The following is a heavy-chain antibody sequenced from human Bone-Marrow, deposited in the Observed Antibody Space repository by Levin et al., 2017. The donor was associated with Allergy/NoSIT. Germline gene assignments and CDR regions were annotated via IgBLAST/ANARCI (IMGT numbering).Heavy chain of an antibody. V-gene: IGHV3-23*01. J-gene: IGHJ4*02. Sequence: GGSLRLSCAASGFNFTSHVMNWVRQAPGKGLECVSAISGNGDDTFSIDSVKGRFTTSRDNAKNTLYLQMNSLRAGDTAVYYCAKRGYEYTKSGQRSNDYWGQGTLVTVSS. D-gene: IGHD3-3*01. CDR2: ISGNGDDT. CDR1: GFNFTSHV. CDR3: AKRGYEYTKSGQRSNDY.